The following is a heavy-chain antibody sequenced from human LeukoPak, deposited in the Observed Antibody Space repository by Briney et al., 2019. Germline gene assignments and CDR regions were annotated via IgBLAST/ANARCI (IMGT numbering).Heavy chain of an antibody. CDR3: ARVFVGGYYYYYYMDV. CDR1: GGSFSGYC. CDR2: INHSGST. D-gene: IGHD2-15*01. Sequence: PSETLSLTCAVYGGSFSGYCGSWIRQPPGKGLEWIGEINHSGSTNYNPSLKSRVTISVDTSKNQFSLKLSSVTAADTAVYYCARVFVGGYYYYYYMDVWGKGTTVTVSS. J-gene: IGHJ6*03. V-gene: IGHV4-34*01.